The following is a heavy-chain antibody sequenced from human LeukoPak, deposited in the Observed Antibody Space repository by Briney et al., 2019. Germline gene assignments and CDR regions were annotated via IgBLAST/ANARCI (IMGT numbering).Heavy chain of an antibody. Sequence: GASVKVSCKASGYTFTSYGISWVRQAPGQGLEWMGWISAYNGNTNYAQKLQGRVTMTEDTSTDTAYMELSSLRSEDTAVYYCASGLFDGSGYYSDYWGQGTLVTVSS. D-gene: IGHD3-22*01. CDR1: GYTFTSYG. J-gene: IGHJ4*02. V-gene: IGHV1-18*01. CDR2: ISAYNGNT. CDR3: ASGLFDGSGYYSDY.